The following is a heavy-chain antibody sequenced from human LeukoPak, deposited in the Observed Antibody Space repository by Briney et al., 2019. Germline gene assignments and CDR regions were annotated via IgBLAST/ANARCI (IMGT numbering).Heavy chain of an antibody. CDR2: ITSSSLYI. Sequence: GGSLRLSCAASGFTFSSYSMNWVRQAPGKGLEWVSSITSSSLYIYYADSVKGRFTISRDNAKNSLFLQMNSLSAEDTAVYYCGRAGPVTKDHFIDVWGKGTTVTVSS. V-gene: IGHV3-21*01. CDR3: GRAGPVTKDHFIDV. D-gene: IGHD2-2*01. CDR1: GFTFSSYS. J-gene: IGHJ6*03.